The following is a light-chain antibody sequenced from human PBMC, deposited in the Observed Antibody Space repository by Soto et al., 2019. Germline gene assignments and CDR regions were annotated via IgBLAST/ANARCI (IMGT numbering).Light chain of an antibody. V-gene: IGKV1-5*03. Sequence: DIQLTQSPFFLSASVGDRVTNTCRASQAITNNLAWYQQKPGKAPKLLIYKASTLKSGVPSRFSGSGSGTEFTLTISSLQPDDFATYYCQHYNSYSEAFGQGTKVDIK. J-gene: IGKJ1*01. CDR2: KAS. CDR1: QAITNN. CDR3: QHYNSYSEA.